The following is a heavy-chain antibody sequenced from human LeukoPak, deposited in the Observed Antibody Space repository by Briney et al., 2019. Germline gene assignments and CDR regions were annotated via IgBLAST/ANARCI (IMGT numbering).Heavy chain of an antibody. V-gene: IGHV1-69*04. CDR1: GYTFTSYG. D-gene: IGHD6-13*01. J-gene: IGHJ5*02. CDR2: IIPILGIA. CDR3: AREDSSSWYVWFDP. Sequence: SVKVSCKASGYTFTSYGISWVRQAPGQGLEWMGRIIPILGIANYAQKFQGRVTITADKSTSTAYMELSSLRSEDTAVYYCAREDSSSWYVWFDPWGQGTLVTVSS.